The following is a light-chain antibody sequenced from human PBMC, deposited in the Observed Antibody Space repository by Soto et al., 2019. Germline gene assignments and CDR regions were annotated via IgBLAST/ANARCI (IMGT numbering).Light chain of an antibody. CDR3: SSYAGTNNYV. Sequence: QSALTQPPSASGSPGQSVTISCTGTSSDIGGYNYVSWYRHHPGKAPQLIIYEVTKRPSGVPNRFSGSKSGNTASLTVSGLQADDEADYYCSSYAGTNNYVFGGGTKVTVL. J-gene: IGLJ1*01. V-gene: IGLV2-8*01. CDR1: SSDIGGYNY. CDR2: EVT.